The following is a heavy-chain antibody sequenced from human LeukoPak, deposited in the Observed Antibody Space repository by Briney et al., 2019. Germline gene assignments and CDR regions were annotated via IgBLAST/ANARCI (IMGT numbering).Heavy chain of an antibody. Sequence: SETLSLTCAVYGGSFSGYYWSWIRQPPGKGLEWIGEINHSGSTNYNPSLKSRVTISVDTSKNQFSLKLSSVTAADTAVYYCARLARLVYFGYWGQGTLVTVSS. CDR3: ARLARLVYFGY. D-gene: IGHD6-19*01. CDR1: GGSFSGYY. J-gene: IGHJ4*02. V-gene: IGHV4-34*01. CDR2: INHSGST.